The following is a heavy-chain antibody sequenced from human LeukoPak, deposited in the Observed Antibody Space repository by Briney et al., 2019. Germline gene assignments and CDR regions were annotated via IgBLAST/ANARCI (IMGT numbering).Heavy chain of an antibody. J-gene: IGHJ3*02. Sequence: SVKVSCKASGGTLSSYAISCVRQAPGQGLEWMGRIIPIFGIANYAQKFQGRVTITADKSTSTAYMELSSLRSEDTAVYYCARDAIDAFDIWGQGTMVTVSS. CDR1: GGTLSSYA. CDR3: ARDAIDAFDI. CDR2: IIPIFGIA. V-gene: IGHV1-69*04.